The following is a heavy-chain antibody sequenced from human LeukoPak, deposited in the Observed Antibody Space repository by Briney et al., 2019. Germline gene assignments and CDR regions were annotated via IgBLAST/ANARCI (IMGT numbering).Heavy chain of an antibody. Sequence: ASVKVSCKASGYTFTSYDINWVRQATGQGLEWMGWMNPNSGNTGYAQKFQGRVAMTRDMSTTTVYMELSSLRSEDTAVYYCARGPHRRTYDRDNWFDPWGQGTLVTVSS. CDR1: GYTFTSYD. D-gene: IGHD3-3*01. CDR2: MNPNSGNT. J-gene: IGHJ5*02. CDR3: ARGPHRRTYDRDNWFDP. V-gene: IGHV1-8*02.